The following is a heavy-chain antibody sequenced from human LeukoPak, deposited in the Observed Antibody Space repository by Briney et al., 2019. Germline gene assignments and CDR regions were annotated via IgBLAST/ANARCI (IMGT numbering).Heavy chain of an antibody. CDR3: ARGNYYDSSGYLVPLDY. CDR1: GYTFTSYG. CDR2: ISAYNGNT. J-gene: IGHJ4*02. Sequence: ASVKVSCKASGYTFTSYGISWVRQAPGQGLEWMGWISAYNGNTNYAQKLQGRVTMTTDTSTSTAYMELRSLRSDDTAVYYCARGNYYDSSGYLVPLDYWGQGTLVTVSS. V-gene: IGHV1-18*01. D-gene: IGHD3-22*01.